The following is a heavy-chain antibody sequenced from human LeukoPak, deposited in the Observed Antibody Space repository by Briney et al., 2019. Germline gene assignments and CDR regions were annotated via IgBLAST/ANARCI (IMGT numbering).Heavy chain of an antibody. CDR1: GGTFSSYA. Sequence: WASVKVSCKASGGTFSSYAISWVRQAPGQGLEWMGGIIPIFGTANYAQKFQGRVTITADESTSTAYMELSSLRSEDTAMYYCARDSNRGSRGWYWVDYCRQATLVTVS. V-gene: IGHV1-69*13. D-gene: IGHD6-19*01. CDR2: IIPIFGTA. J-gene: IGHJ4*02. CDR3: ARDSNRGSRGWYWVDY.